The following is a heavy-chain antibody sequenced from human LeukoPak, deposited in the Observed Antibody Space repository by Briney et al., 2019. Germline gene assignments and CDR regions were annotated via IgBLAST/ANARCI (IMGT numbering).Heavy chain of an antibody. CDR1: GFTFSNYW. J-gene: IGHJ4*02. V-gene: IGHV3-7*01. D-gene: IGHD4-23*01. Sequence: PGGSLRLSCAASGFTFSNYWMSWVRQAPGKGLEWVANIKQDGSETYYVDSVKGRFTISRDNAKNSLYLQMNSLRTEDTAVYYCARDPDFGGNFLNWGQGILVTVSS. CDR3: ARDPDFGGNFLN. CDR2: IKQDGSET.